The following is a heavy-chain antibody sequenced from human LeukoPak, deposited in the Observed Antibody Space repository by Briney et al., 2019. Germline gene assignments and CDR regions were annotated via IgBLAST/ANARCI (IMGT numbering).Heavy chain of an antibody. Sequence: GGSLRLSCAASGFTFSSYSLSWVRQAPGKGLEWISYISSTVSILYYADSVKGRSTISRDNAKNSLYLQMNSLRDEDTAVYYCARWDYWGQGTLVTVSS. CDR2: ISSTVSIL. J-gene: IGHJ4*02. CDR3: ARWDY. CDR1: GFTFSSYS. V-gene: IGHV3-48*02.